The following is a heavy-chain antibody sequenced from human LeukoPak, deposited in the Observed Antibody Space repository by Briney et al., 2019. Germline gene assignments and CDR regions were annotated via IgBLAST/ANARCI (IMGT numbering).Heavy chain of an antibody. CDR3: ARHGDTAMAPDYYYYYMDV. V-gene: IGHV5-51*01. CDR2: IYPGDSDT. Sequence: GESLKISCKGSGYSFTTYWIGWVRQMPGKGLEWMGIIYPGDSDTRYSPSFQGQVTISADKSISTAYLQWSSLKASDTAMYYCARHGDTAMAPDYYYYYMDVWGKGTTVTVSS. D-gene: IGHD5-18*01. CDR1: GYSFTTYW. J-gene: IGHJ6*03.